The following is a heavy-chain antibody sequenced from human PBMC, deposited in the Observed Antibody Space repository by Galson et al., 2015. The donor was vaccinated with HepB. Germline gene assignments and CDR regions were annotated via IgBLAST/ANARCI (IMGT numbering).Heavy chain of an antibody. J-gene: IGHJ4*02. D-gene: IGHD2-8*01. V-gene: IGHV3-23*01. CDR2: ITSNGGRT. CDR1: GFTFSRYA. CDR3: AKDGVMVSNNPYQLQF. Sequence: SLRLSCAASGFTFSRYAMTWVRQAPGKGLEWVSSITSNGGRTFYTDSVKGRFTISRDNSRNTVVLQLSSLRPGDTAVYYCAKDGVMVSNNPYQLQFWGQGTLVSVSS.